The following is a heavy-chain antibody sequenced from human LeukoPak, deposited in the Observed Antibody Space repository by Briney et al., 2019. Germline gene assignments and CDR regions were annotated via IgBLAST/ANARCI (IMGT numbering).Heavy chain of an antibody. J-gene: IGHJ5*02. V-gene: IGHV4-59*01. D-gene: IGHD3-10*01. CDR3: ARGVREVDP. Sequence: PSETLSLTCSVSGDSMRSYSWTWIRQPPGKGLEWIGHIYYNGSTDYNASLKSRVTVSVDTSKNQLSLKLQSVTAADTAMYYCARGVREVDPWGQGTLVTVSS. CDR2: IYYNGST. CDR1: GDSMRSYS.